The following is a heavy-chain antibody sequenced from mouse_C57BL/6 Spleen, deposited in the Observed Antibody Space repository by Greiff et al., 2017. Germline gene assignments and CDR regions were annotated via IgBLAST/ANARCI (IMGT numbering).Heavy chain of an antibody. J-gene: IGHJ2*01. Sequence: VQGVESGPGLVAPSQSLSITCTVSGFSLTSYAISWVRQPPGKGLEWLGVIWTGGGTNYNSALKSRLSISKDNSKSQVFLKMNSLQTDDTARCYCARNRDYSNYYFDYWGQGTTLTVSS. CDR2: IWTGGGT. D-gene: IGHD2-5*01. V-gene: IGHV2-9-1*01. CDR1: GFSLTSYA. CDR3: ARNRDYSNYYFDY.